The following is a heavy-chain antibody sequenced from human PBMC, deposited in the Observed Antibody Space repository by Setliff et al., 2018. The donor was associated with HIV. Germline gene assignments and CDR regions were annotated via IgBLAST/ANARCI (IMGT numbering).Heavy chain of an antibody. J-gene: IGHJ4*02. Sequence: RLSCASSGFTFSSYAMTWVRQAPGKGLECVAVISGSGGDTYYADSVKGRFVISREKSKSTLYLQMNSLRAGDTAVYYCAKKTAAYTSGSWLHYWGQGTLVTVSS. D-gene: IGHD3-10*01. CDR2: ISGSGGDT. V-gene: IGHV3-23*01. CDR1: GFTFSSYA. CDR3: AKKTAAYTSGSWLHY.